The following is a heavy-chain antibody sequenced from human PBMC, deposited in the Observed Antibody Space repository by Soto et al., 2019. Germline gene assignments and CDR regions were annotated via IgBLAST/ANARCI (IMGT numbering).Heavy chain of an antibody. Sequence: SETLSLTCTVSGGSINNGGYYRSWIRQHPGKGLEWIGYIYYSGSTYYNPSLKSRVTISVDTSKNQFSLKLSSVTAADTAVFYCARENIAEPTWFDPWGQGTLVTVSS. CDR1: GGSINNGGYY. CDR3: ARENIAEPTWFDP. D-gene: IGHD6-13*01. V-gene: IGHV4-31*03. J-gene: IGHJ5*02. CDR2: IYYSGST.